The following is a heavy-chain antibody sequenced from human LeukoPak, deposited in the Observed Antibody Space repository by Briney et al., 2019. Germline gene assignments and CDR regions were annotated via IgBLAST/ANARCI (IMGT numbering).Heavy chain of an antibody. Sequence: GGSLRLSCAASGFTFSSYEMNWVRQAPGKGLEWVSYISSSGSTIYYADSVKGRFTNSRDNAKNSLYLQMNSLRAEDTAVYYCARDPPRIAAAGTKAFDIWGQGTMVTVSS. D-gene: IGHD6-13*01. CDR2: ISSSGSTI. V-gene: IGHV3-48*03. CDR1: GFTFSSYE. CDR3: ARDPPRIAAAGTKAFDI. J-gene: IGHJ3*02.